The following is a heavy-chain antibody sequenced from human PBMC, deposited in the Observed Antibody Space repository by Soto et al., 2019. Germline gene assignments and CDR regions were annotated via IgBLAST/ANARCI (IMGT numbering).Heavy chain of an antibody. CDR1: GGTFSSYA. V-gene: IGHV1-69*01. D-gene: IGHD1-26*01. J-gene: IGHJ5*02. Sequence: QVQLVQSGAEVKKPGSSVKVSCKASGGTFSSYAISWVRQAPGQGLEWMGGIIPIFGTANYAQKFQGRVTITADESTSTAYMELSSLRSEDTGVYYCARGRKGDGSARGGWFDPWGQGTLVTVSS. CDR3: ARGRKGDGSARGGWFDP. CDR2: IIPIFGTA.